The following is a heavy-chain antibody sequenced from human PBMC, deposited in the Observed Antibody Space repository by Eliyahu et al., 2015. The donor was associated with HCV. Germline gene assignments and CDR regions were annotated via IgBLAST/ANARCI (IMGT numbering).Heavy chain of an antibody. V-gene: IGHV3-23*01. Sequence: EVQLLESGGGLVQPGGSLRLSCAASGFPFSSYAMSWVRQAPGKGLEWVSAISGSGGSTYYADSVKGRFTISRDNSKNTLYLQMNSLRAEDTAVYYCAKHSRDWRLWNYYDIPYWGQGTLVTVSS. CDR3: AKHSRDWRLWNYYDIPY. CDR1: GFPFSSYA. J-gene: IGHJ4*02. D-gene: IGHD3-22*01. CDR2: ISGSGGST.